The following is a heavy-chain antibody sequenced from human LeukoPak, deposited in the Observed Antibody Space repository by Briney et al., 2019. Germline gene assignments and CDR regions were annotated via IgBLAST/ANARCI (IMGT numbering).Heavy chain of an antibody. Sequence: KTGGSLRLSCAASGFTFSNYGMNWARQAPGKGLEWISSITTAGTFKYYADSLRGRFTISRDNAKNSLFLQMDGLRAEDTAVYYCARDYGVLGFDLWGRGTLVTVSS. V-gene: IGHV3-21*01. D-gene: IGHD4-17*01. CDR1: GFTFSNYG. J-gene: IGHJ2*01. CDR2: ITTAGTFK. CDR3: ARDYGVLGFDL.